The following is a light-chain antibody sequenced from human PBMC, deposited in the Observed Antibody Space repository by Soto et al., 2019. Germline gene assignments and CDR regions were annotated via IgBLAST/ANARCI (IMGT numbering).Light chain of an antibody. CDR3: SSWEDSNNFAV. Sequence: QSVLTQPPSASGSPGQSVTVSCTGTSSNVGGNNYVSWYQHPPGKAPKLMIYEVSKRPSGVPDRFSGSKSGNTASLTISGLQAEDEADYYCSSWEDSNNFAVFGAGTKVTVL. J-gene: IGLJ1*01. V-gene: IGLV2-8*01. CDR1: SSNVGGNNY. CDR2: EVS.